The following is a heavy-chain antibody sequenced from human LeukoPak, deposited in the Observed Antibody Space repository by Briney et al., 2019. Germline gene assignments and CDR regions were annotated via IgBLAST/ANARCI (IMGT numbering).Heavy chain of an antibody. D-gene: IGHD3-16*01. CDR1: GYTLTELS. CDR2: FDPEDGET. CDR3: ATSGHGITFGGVEY. J-gene: IGHJ4*02. Sequence: ASVTVSCKVSGYTLTELSMHWVRQAPGKGLEWMGGFDPEDGETTYAQKFQGRVTMTEDTSTDTAYMELSSLRSEDTAVYYCATSGHGITFGGVEYWGQGTLVTVSS. V-gene: IGHV1-24*01.